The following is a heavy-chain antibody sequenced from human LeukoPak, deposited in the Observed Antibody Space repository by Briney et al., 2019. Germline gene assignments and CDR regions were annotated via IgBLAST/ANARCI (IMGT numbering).Heavy chain of an antibody. CDR3: ARDQIDYDFWSGYRYYYYYGMDV. CDR2: ISAYNGNT. Sequence: GASVKVSCKASGYTFTSYGISWVRQAPGQGLEWMGWISAYNGNTNYAQKLQGRDTMTTDTSTSTAYMELRSLRSDDTAVYYCARDQIDYDFWSGYRYYYYYGMDVWGQGTTVTVSS. V-gene: IGHV1-18*01. D-gene: IGHD3-3*01. CDR1: GYTFTSYG. J-gene: IGHJ6*02.